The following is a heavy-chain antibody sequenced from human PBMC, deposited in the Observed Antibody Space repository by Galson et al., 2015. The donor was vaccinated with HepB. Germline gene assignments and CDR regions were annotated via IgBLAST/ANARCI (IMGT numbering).Heavy chain of an antibody. CDR1: GGSISSSSYY. J-gene: IGHJ6*02. Sequence: ETLSLTCTVSGGSISSSSYYWGWIRQPPGKGLEGLGSIYYSGSTYYNPSLKSRVTISVDTSKNQFSLKLSSVTAAETAVYYCARSAVPGMDVWGQGTTVTVSS. V-gene: IGHV4-39*01. D-gene: IGHD2-21*02. CDR2: IYYSGST. CDR3: ARSAVPGMDV.